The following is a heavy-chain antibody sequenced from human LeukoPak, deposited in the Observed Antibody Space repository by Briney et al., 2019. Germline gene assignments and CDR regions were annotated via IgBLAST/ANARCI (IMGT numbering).Heavy chain of an antibody. J-gene: IGHJ4*02. V-gene: IGHV3-21*01. CDR3: ARADPGDPFDY. D-gene: IGHD7-27*01. CDR2: ISSSSSYI. Sequence: GGSLRLSCAASGFTFSSYARSWVRQAPGKGLEWVSSISSSSSYIYYADSVKGRFTISRDNAKNSLYLQTNSLRAEDTAVYYCARADPGDPFDYWGQGTLVTVSS. CDR1: GFTFSSYA.